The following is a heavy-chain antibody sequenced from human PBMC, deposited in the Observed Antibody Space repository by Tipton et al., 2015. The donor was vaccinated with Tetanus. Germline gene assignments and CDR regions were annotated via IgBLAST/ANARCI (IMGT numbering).Heavy chain of an antibody. D-gene: IGHD1-26*01. J-gene: IGHJ6*02. CDR2: FSGSGGST. V-gene: IGHV3-23*01. CDR3: ARGVGATIGYYYGMDV. Sequence: SLRLSCAASGFTFSSYAMSWVRQAPGKGLEWVSAFSGSGGSTYYADSVKGRFTISRDNAKNSLYLQMNSLRAEDTAVYYCARGVGATIGYYYGMDVWGQGTTVTVSS. CDR1: GFTFSSYA.